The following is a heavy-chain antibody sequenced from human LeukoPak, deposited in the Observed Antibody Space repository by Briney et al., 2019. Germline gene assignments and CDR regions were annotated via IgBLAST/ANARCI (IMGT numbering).Heavy chain of an antibody. V-gene: IGHV1-69*05. CDR1: GGTFSSYA. D-gene: IGHD6-13*01. CDR3: AKGLRQQLALDY. CDR2: IIPIFGTA. J-gene: IGHJ4*02. Sequence: ASVKVSCKASGGTFSSYAISWVRQAPGQGLEWMGGIIPIFGTANYAQKFQGRVTITTGESTSTAYMELSSLRSEDTAVYYCAKGLRQQLALDYWGQGTLVTVSS.